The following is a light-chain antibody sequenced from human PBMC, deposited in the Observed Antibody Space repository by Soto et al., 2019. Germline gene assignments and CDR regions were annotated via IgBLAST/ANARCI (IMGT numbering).Light chain of an antibody. CDR1: QNILSN. CDR3: QQYNNWPIT. V-gene: IGKV3-15*01. J-gene: IGKJ5*01. Sequence: EIVMTQYTATLSVSPGERATLSCRASQNILSNLAWYQQKPGQAPKLLIYGASTRATGIPARFSGSGSGTEFTLTISSLQSEDFEIYYCQQYNNWPITFGQGTRLEIK. CDR2: GAS.